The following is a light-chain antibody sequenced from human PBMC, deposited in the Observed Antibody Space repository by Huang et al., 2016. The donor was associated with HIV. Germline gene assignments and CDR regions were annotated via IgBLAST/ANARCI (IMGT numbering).Light chain of an antibody. V-gene: IGKV3-11*01. CDR1: QSVSSY. J-gene: IGKJ4*01. CDR2: EAS. CDR3: QQRSNWPPLT. Sequence: EIVLTQSPATLSLSPGERATLSCRASQSVSSYFAWYQQRPGQAPRLLIYEASNRATGIPARFSGRGSGTDCTLTISSLEPEDFAVYYCQQRSNWPPLTFGGGTKVEIK.